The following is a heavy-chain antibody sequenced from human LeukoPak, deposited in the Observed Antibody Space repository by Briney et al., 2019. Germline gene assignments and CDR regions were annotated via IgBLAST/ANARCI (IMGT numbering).Heavy chain of an antibody. J-gene: IGHJ4*02. V-gene: IGHV3-7*01. CDR1: GFIFGASW. CDR3: ARDLGYYATDY. CDR2: IGPGGDGE. D-gene: IGHD2-2*01. Sequence: GGSLRLFCTGPGFIFGASWMTWVRQPPGRGLEWVANIGPGGDGEHYVDSVMGRFTISRDSGKNSIYLQMDSLRDEDTAVYYCARDLGYYATDYWGQGTLVTVSS.